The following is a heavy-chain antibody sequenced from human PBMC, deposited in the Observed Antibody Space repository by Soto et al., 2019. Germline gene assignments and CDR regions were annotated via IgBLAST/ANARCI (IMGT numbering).Heavy chain of an antibody. J-gene: IGHJ5*02. Sequence: SETLSLTCTVSGGSISSYYWSWIRQPPGKGLEWIGYIYYSGSTNYNPSLKSRVTISVDTSKNQFSLKLSSVTAADTAVYYCATQLWFGELHSMFDPWGQGTLVTVSS. V-gene: IGHV4-59*08. CDR1: GGSISSYY. CDR2: IYYSGST. D-gene: IGHD3-10*01. CDR3: ATQLWFGELHSMFDP.